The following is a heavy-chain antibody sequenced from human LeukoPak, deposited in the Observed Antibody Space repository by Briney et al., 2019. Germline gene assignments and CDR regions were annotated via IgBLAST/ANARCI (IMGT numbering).Heavy chain of an antibody. Sequence: PRRSLRLSCVASGFTFSSYGMHWVRQAPGKGLEWVAVISYDGSNKYYADSVKGRFTISRDNSKNTLYLQMNSLRAEDTAVYYCAKAMEVAALRDAFDIWGQGTMVTVSS. J-gene: IGHJ3*02. CDR3: AKAMEVAALRDAFDI. CDR2: ISYDGSNK. CDR1: GFTFSSYG. V-gene: IGHV3-30*18. D-gene: IGHD6-25*01.